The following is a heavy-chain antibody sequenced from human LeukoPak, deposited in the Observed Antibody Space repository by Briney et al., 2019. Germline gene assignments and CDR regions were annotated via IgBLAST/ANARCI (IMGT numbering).Heavy chain of an antibody. D-gene: IGHD2-8*02. V-gene: IGHV4-39*01. Sequence: PSETLSLTCSVSGGSISSSSHYWGWIRQPPGKGLEWIGSIYYSGDTYYNPTLKSRVTISVDMSKSQFSLKLSSVTAADTAVYYCSRLPTDLLAFDYWGQGTLVTVSS. CDR3: SRLPTDLLAFDY. CDR2: IYYSGDT. CDR1: GGSISSSSHY. J-gene: IGHJ4*02.